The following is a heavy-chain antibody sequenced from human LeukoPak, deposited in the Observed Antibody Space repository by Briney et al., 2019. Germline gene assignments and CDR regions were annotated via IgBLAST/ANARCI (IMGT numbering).Heavy chain of an antibody. V-gene: IGHV2-70*11. CDR3: ARLYGGDNYFLDY. CDR1: GFSLSTSGMC. Sequence: SVSGPTLVNPTQTLTLTYTFSGFSLSTSGMCVSWLRQPPGKALEWLSRIDWNDYKYYSTSLRTRLTISKDTSKNQVVLRMTNMDPVDTATYYCARLYGGDNYFLDYWGQGTLVTVSS. J-gene: IGHJ4*02. CDR2: IDWNDYK. D-gene: IGHD3-16*01.